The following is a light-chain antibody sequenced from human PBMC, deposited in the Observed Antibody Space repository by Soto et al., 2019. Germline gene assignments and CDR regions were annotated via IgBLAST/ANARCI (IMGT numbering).Light chain of an antibody. Sequence: QTVVTQPSSLSASPGASASLTCTLGSGITVETYRIYWYQQKPGSPPQFLLRYKSDSDKQQGSGVPSRFSGSKDASANAGILLISGLQSEDEADYYCMIWYSSAWVFGGGTKVTVL. J-gene: IGLJ3*02. CDR2: YKSDSDK. CDR1: SGITVETYR. CDR3: MIWYSSAWV. V-gene: IGLV5-45*03.